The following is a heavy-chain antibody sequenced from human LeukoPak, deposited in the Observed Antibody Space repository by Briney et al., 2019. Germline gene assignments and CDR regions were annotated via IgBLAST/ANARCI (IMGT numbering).Heavy chain of an antibody. CDR2: VIPFVDIT. CDR3: ASPPYYDSSVVGYFDY. D-gene: IGHD3-22*01. V-gene: IGHV1-69*04. J-gene: IGHJ4*02. CDR1: GGPFSNYA. Sequence: SVKVSCKASGGPFSNYAVSWVRQAPGQGLEWMGRVIPFVDITDYAPKFQGRVTITADKSTSTAYMELSSLRSEDTAVYYCASPPYYDSSVVGYFDYWGQGTLVTVSS.